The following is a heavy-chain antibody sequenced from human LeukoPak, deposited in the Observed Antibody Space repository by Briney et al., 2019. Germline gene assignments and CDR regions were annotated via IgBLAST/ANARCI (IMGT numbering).Heavy chain of an antibody. CDR1: GFTVSSNY. CDR2: IYSGGST. J-gene: IGHJ4*02. V-gene: IGHV3-53*01. CDR3: ARGPLYSSSVYYFDY. Sequence: GGSLRLSCAASGFTVSSNYMNWVRQAPGKGLEWVSIIYSGGSTYYADSVKGRFTISRDNSKNTLYLQMNSLRAEDTAVYYCARGPLYSSSVYYFDYWGQGTLVTVSS. D-gene: IGHD6-13*01.